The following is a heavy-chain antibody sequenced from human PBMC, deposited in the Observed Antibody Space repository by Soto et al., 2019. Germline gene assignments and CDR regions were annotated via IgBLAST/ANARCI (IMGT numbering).Heavy chain of an antibody. Sequence: ASVKVSCKASGYTFTSYAMHWVRQAPGQRLEWMGWINAGNGNTKYSQKFQGRDTITRDTSASTAYMELSSLRSEDTAVYYCARDSVGITFDYWGQGTLVTVSS. CDR3: ARDSVGITFDY. D-gene: IGHD3-22*01. V-gene: IGHV1-3*01. CDR1: GYTFTSYA. J-gene: IGHJ4*02. CDR2: INAGNGNT.